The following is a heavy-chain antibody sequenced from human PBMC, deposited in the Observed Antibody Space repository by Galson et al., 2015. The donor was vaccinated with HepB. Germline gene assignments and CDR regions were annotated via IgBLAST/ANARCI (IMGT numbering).Heavy chain of an antibody. CDR2: ISSSSSTI. J-gene: IGHJ5*02. V-gene: IGHV3-48*01. CDR3: ARDGEGAARRGWFDP. D-gene: IGHD6-6*01. CDR1: GFTFSSYS. Sequence: SLRLSCAASGFTFSSYSMNWVRQAPGKGLEWVSYISSSSSTIYYADSVKGRFTISRDNAKNSLYLQMNSLRAEDTAVYYCARDGEGAARRGWFDPWGQGTLVTVSS.